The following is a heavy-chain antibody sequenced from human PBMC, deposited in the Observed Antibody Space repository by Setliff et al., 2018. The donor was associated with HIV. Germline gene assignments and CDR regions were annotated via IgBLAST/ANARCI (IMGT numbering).Heavy chain of an antibody. CDR2: ISSSGGTI. CDR3: ARDSSSWYEFYFDC. D-gene: IGHD6-13*01. J-gene: IGHJ4*02. V-gene: IGHV3-11*04. Sequence: GGSLRLSCAGSGSGGSGFTFSDYYMSWVRQAPGKGLEWLSYISSSGGTIYYADSVKGRFTISRDNAKNSLYLQMNSLRAEDTAVYYCARDSSSWYEFYFDCWGQGTLVTVSS. CDR1: GFTFSDYY.